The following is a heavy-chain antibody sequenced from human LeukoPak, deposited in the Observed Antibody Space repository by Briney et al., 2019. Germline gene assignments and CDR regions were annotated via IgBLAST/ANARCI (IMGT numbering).Heavy chain of an antibody. CDR1: GFTFSSYA. J-gene: IGHJ4*02. D-gene: IGHD6-19*01. CDR2: ISGSGATT. V-gene: IGHV3-23*01. Sequence: PGGSLRLSCAASGFTFSSYAMSWVRQAPGKGLERVSAISGSGATTYYADSVRGRFSISRDISKNTLYLQMNSLRVEDTAVYYCATSGSGWYRFDYCGQGTLVSVSS. CDR3: ATSGSGWYRFDY.